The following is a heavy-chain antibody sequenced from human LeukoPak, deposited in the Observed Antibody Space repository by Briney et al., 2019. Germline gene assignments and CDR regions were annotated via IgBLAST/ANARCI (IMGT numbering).Heavy chain of an antibody. D-gene: IGHD6-13*01. Sequence: SQTLSLTCAISGDSVSSNSAAWNWIRQSPSRGLEWLGRTYYRSKWYNDYAVSVKSRITISPDTSKNQFSLQLNSVTPEDTAVYYCARSGGAVYSSSWYSWFDPWGQGTLVTVSS. CDR1: GDSVSSNSAA. CDR2: TYYRSKWYN. CDR3: ARSGGAVYSSSWYSWFDP. J-gene: IGHJ5*02. V-gene: IGHV6-1*01.